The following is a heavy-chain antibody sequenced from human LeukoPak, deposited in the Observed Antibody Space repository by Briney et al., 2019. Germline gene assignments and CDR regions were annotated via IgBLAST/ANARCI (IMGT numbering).Heavy chain of an antibody. Sequence: SETLSLTCTVSGGSISSYYWSWIRQPPGKGLEWIGYIYYSGSTNYNPSLKSRVTVSVDTSKNQFSLKLSSVTAADTAVYYCARVDYGDYGVGYWGQGTLVTVSS. CDR3: ARVDYGDYGVGY. J-gene: IGHJ4*02. CDR2: IYYSGST. V-gene: IGHV4-59*01. CDR1: GGSISSYY. D-gene: IGHD4-17*01.